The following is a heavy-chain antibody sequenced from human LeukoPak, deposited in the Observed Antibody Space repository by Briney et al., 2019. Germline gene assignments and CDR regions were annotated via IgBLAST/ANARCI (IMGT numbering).Heavy chain of an antibody. Sequence: SETLSLTCTVSGGSISDYYWSWIRQPPGKGLEWIGYINYSGSTNYNPSLKSRVTISGDTSKNQLSLKLSSVTAADTAVYYCARASHDYGDYSHFDYWGQGTLVTVSS. V-gene: IGHV4-59*01. J-gene: IGHJ4*02. CDR2: INYSGST. CDR1: GGSISDYY. D-gene: IGHD4-17*01. CDR3: ARASHDYGDYSHFDY.